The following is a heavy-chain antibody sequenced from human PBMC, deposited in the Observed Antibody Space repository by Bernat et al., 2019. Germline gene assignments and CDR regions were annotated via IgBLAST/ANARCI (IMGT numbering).Heavy chain of an antibody. Sequence: QVQLVESGGGVVQPGRSLRLSCAASGFTFSSYGMHWVRQAPGKGLEWVAVISYDGSNKYYADSMKGRFTISRDNSKNTLYLQMNSLRAEDTAVYYCAKDGPYCSSTSCSPDYWGQGTLVTVSS. CDR3: AKDGPYCSSTSCSPDY. CDR1: GFTFSSYG. D-gene: IGHD2-2*01. V-gene: IGHV3-30*18. CDR2: ISYDGSNK. J-gene: IGHJ4*02.